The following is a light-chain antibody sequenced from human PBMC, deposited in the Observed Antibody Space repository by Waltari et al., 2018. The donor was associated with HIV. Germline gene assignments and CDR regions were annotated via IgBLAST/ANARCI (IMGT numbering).Light chain of an antibody. CDR1: SSDVGAYNY. J-gene: IGLJ2*01. CDR3: CSYAGSYTV. Sequence: QSALTQPRSVSGSPGQSVTISCTGTSSDVGAYNYVSWYQQHPGKAPKLMIYDVSKRPPRVPDRFSGSKSGNRAYLTISGLQAEEEAAYYCCSYAGSYTVFGGGTKLTVL. CDR2: DVS. V-gene: IGLV2-11*01.